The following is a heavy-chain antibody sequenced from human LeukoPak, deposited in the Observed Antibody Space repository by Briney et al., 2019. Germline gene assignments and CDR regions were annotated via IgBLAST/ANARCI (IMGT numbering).Heavy chain of an antibody. D-gene: IGHD2-8*01. CDR1: SVSINGYY. J-gene: IGHJ3*02. CDR3: AREVNEKHDAFDM. Sequence: PSETLPLTCSVSSVSINGYYWSWIRQSAGKGLEWLGRFYFSGSSDYNPSLKSRVSMSIDTSQNHFYLRLTSVTAADTGVYFCAREVNEKHDAFDMWGQGTMVAVSS. V-gene: IGHV4-4*07. CDR2: FYFSGSS.